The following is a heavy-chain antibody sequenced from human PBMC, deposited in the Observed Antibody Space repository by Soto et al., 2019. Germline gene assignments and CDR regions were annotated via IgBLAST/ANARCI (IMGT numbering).Heavy chain of an antibody. CDR2: IYYSGST. D-gene: IGHD2-8*01. CDR3: ARHKGIVLMVLPMTYFDY. Sequence: PSETLSLTCTVSGGSISSSSYYWGWIRQPPGKGLEWIGSIYYSGSTYYNPSLKSRVTISVDTSKNQFSLKLSSVTAADTAVYYCARHKGIVLMVLPMTYFDYWGQGTLVTVSS. CDR1: GGSISSSSYY. J-gene: IGHJ4*02. V-gene: IGHV4-39*01.